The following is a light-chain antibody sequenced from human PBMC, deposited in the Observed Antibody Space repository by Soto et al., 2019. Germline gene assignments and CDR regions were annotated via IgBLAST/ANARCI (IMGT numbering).Light chain of an antibody. J-gene: IGKJ2*01. V-gene: IGKV3-20*01. CDR2: GSS. CDR3: HQYGSTPPYT. CDR1: QSIINNY. Sequence: EVVLTQSPGTLSLSPGERATPSCRASQSIINNYLAWYQQRPGQAPRLLIYGSSDRATGIPGRFSGSGSGTDFTLTISRLEPEDFAVYYCHQYGSTPPYTFGQGTKVEI.